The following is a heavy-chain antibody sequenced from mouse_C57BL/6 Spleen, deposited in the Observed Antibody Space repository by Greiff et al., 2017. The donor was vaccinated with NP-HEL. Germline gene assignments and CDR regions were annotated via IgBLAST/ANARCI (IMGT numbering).Heavy chain of an antibody. J-gene: IGHJ4*01. CDR1: GYSITSGYD. D-gene: IGHD2-1*01. CDR3: ARALYYGNYEGADYAMDY. V-gene: IGHV3-1*01. CDR2: ISYSGST. Sequence: EVQLQESGPGMVKPSQSLSLTCTVTGYSITSGYDWHWIRHFPGNKLEWMGYISYSGSTNYNPSLKSRISITHDTSKNHFFLKLNSVTTEDTATYYCARALYYGNYEGADYAMDYWGQGTSVTVSS.